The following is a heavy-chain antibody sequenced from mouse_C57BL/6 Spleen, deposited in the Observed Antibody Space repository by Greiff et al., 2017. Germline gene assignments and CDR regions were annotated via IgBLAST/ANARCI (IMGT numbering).Heavy chain of an antibody. CDR3: ARGARGTLFDY. Sequence: QVQLQQSGPELVKPGASVKISCKASGYAFSSSWMNWVKQRPGKGLEWIGRIYPGDGDTNYNGKFKGKATLAADKSSSTAYMQLSSLTSEDSAVYFCARGARGTLFDYWGQGTTRTVSS. CDR1: GYAFSSSW. D-gene: IGHD3-3*01. CDR2: IYPGDGDT. V-gene: IGHV1-82*01. J-gene: IGHJ2*01.